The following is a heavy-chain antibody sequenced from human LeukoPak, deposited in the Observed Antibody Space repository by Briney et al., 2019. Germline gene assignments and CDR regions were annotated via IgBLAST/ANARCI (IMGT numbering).Heavy chain of an antibody. Sequence: GASVKVSCKASGYTFTSYYMHWVRQAPGQGLEWMGIINPSGGSTTLAQKFQGRVTVTRDTSTGTVYMELSSLRSEDTAVYYCARDGDRQSQQWLASPSVYWGQGALVTVSS. V-gene: IGHV1-46*01. J-gene: IGHJ4*02. D-gene: IGHD6-19*01. CDR2: INPSGGST. CDR1: GYTFTSYY. CDR3: ARDGDRQSQQWLASPSVY.